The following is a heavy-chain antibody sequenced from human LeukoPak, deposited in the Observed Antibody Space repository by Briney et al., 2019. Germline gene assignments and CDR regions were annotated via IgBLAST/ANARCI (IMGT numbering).Heavy chain of an antibody. J-gene: IGHJ6*02. Sequence: GGSLRLACAASGFTFSSYWMSWVRQAPGKGLEWVANIKQDGSEKYYVDSVKGRFTISRDNAKNSLYLQMNSLRAEDTAVYYCARDYSSLGHYYYGMDVWGQGTTVTVSS. V-gene: IGHV3-7*03. D-gene: IGHD2-21*01. CDR1: GFTFSSYW. CDR3: ARDYSSLGHYYYGMDV. CDR2: IKQDGSEK.